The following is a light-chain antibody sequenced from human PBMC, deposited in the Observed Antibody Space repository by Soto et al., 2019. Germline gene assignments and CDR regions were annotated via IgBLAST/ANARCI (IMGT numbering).Light chain of an antibody. CDR3: QQSYNTHGT. V-gene: IGKV1-39*01. CDR2: AAS. Sequence: DIQMTQSPSSLSASVGDRVTITCRASQSISSYLNWYQQKPWKAPKLLIYAASSLQSGVQSKFSGSGSGTDFTLTISNLQPADFATYYCQQSYNTHGTLGQGTKVELK. CDR1: QSISSY. J-gene: IGKJ1*01.